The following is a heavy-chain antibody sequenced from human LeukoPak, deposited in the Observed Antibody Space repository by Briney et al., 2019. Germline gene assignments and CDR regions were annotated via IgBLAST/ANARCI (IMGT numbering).Heavy chain of an antibody. D-gene: IGHD6-19*01. CDR3: ATGSSGWYNWFDP. J-gene: IGHJ5*02. CDR2: IWYDGSNK. V-gene: IGHV3-33*01. Sequence: GGSPRLSCAASGFTFSSYGMHWVRQAPGKGLEWVAVIWYDGSNKYYADSVKGRFTISRDNSKNTLYLQMNSLRAEDTAVYYCATGSSGWYNWFDPWGQGTLVTVSS. CDR1: GFTFSSYG.